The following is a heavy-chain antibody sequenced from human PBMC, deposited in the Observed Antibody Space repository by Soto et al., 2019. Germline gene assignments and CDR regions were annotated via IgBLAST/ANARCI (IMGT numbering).Heavy chain of an antibody. J-gene: IGHJ4*02. CDR2: IYYSGST. CDR1: GGSISSFH. V-gene: IGHV4-59*01. Sequence: QVQVQESGPGLVKPSETLSLTCTVSGGSISSFHWSWIRQPPGKGLEWIGYIYYSGSTNYNPSLKSRVTMSVDKSKNQCSLKLTSVTAADTAVYYCARAGGYCSGGRCYGRPNFDYWGQGTLVTVSS. D-gene: IGHD2-15*01. CDR3: ARAGGYCSGGRCYGRPNFDY.